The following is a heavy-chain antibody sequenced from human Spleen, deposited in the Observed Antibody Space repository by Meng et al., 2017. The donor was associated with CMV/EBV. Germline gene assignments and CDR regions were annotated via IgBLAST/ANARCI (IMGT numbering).Heavy chain of an antibody. D-gene: IGHD3-3*01. J-gene: IGHJ4*02. Sequence: ASVKVSCKASGYTFTDYYMHWVRQAPGQGLEWMGWINPNSGVTNFAQKFQGRVTMTRDTSISTAYMELSRLRSDDTAVYYCARGEAIFGGYWGQGTLVTVSS. CDR1: GYTFTDYY. V-gene: IGHV1-2*02. CDR2: INPNSGVT. CDR3: ARGEAIFGGY.